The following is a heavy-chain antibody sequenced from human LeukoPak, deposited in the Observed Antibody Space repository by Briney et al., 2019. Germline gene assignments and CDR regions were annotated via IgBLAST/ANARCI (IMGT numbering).Heavy chain of an antibody. CDR3: ARQNSGYDYNDY. CDR1: GGTFSSYA. D-gene: IGHD5-12*01. V-gene: IGHV1-69*04. J-gene: IGHJ4*02. CDR2: IIPILGIA. Sequence: SVKVSCKASGGTFSSYAISWVRQAPGQGLEWRGRIIPILGIANYAQKFQGRVTITADKSTSTAYMELSSLRSEDTAVYYCARQNSGYDYNDYWGQGTLVTVSS.